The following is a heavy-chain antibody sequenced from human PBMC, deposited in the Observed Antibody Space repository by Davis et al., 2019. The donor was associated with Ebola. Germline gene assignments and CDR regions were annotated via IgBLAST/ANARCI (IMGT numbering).Heavy chain of an antibody. D-gene: IGHD3-16*01. J-gene: IGHJ4*02. Sequence: GESLKIPCAASGFTFSSYAMHWVRQAPGKGLEWVALIHHDGNEKFYADSVKGRFTISRDNSENIVHLQMNSLRAEDTAVYYCAKDSKSWAFDYWGQGNLVTVSS. CDR3: AKDSKSWAFDY. CDR2: IHHDGNEK. V-gene: IGHV3-30*02. CDR1: GFTFSSYA.